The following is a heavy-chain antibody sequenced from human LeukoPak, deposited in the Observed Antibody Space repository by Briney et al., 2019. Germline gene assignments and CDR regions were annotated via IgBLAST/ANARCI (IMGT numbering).Heavy chain of an antibody. V-gene: IGHV4-4*07. CDR1: VGSISPYY. J-gene: IGHJ3*02. D-gene: IGHD1-1*01. CDR3: ARWPTTQGTFDI. Sequence: SETLSLTCTVSVGSISPYYWIWIREPAGGGLECIGRISSSGSTNYNPSLKSRVTLSVDTSKNQFSLKLNSVTAADTAVYYWARWPTTQGTFDIWGQGTMVTVSS. CDR2: ISSSGST.